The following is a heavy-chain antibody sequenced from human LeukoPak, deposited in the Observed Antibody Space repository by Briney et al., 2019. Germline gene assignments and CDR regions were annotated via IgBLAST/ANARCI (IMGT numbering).Heavy chain of an antibody. CDR3: ARSRDGDNGPFDH. J-gene: IGHJ5*02. CDR1: GGSISRGGSY. Sequence: SETRSLTCPVSGGSISRGGSYWSWLRQHPGRGREGIGYIDYSGSTYYNPTLKSRVTISVDTSKNQFSLKLTSVTAADTAVYYCARSRDGDNGPFDHWGQGTLVTVSS. D-gene: IGHD5-24*01. CDR2: IDYSGST. V-gene: IGHV4-31*03.